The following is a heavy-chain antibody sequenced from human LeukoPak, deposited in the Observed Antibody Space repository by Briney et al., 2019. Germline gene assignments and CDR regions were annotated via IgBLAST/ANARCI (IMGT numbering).Heavy chain of an antibody. CDR3: ARDNGDYWFDY. CDR1: GYTFTGYY. CDR2: INPNTGGT. D-gene: IGHD4-17*01. Sequence: GSVKVSCKASGYTFTGYYMHWVRQAPGQGVEWMGWINPNTGGTNYAQKFQGRVTMTRDTSISTAYMELTRLRSDDTAVYYCARDNGDYWFDYWGQGTLVTVVS. V-gene: IGHV1-2*02. J-gene: IGHJ4*02.